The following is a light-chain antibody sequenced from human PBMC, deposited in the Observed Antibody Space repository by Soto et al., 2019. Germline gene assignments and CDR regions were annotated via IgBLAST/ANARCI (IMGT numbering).Light chain of an antibody. CDR2: STT. J-gene: IGLJ1*01. CDR3: LLYYGGSYV. Sequence: QAVVTQEPSLTVSPGGTVTLTCASSTGPVTSGFYPHWVQQKPGQAPRTLIYSTTNKRSWTPARFSGSLLGGKAALTLSGVQPEDEADYYCLLYYGGSYVFGAGAKVTLL. V-gene: IGLV7-43*01. CDR1: TGPVTSGFY.